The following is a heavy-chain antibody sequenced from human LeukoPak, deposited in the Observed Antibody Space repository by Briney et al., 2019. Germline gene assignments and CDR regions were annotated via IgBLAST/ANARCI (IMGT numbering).Heavy chain of an antibody. J-gene: IGHJ4*02. V-gene: IGHV1-18*01. CDR2: ISAYNGNT. Sequence: ASVTVSCKASGYTFTSYGISWVRQAPGQGLEWMGWISAYNGNTNYAQKLQGRVTMTTDTSTSTAYMELRSLRSDDTAVYYCARIVVVPAAMRTYDYWGEGTLVTVSS. D-gene: IGHD2-2*01. CDR1: GYTFTSYG. CDR3: ARIVVVPAAMRTYDY.